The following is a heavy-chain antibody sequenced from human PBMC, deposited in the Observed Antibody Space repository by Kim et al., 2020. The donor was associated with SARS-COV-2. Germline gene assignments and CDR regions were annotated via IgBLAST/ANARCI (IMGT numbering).Heavy chain of an antibody. V-gene: IGHV4-39*01. CDR3: ARLVVRGGHTTG. D-gene: IGHD3-10*01. J-gene: IGHJ4*02. Sequence: YYHPSLKRRVTISVDTSKNQFSLKLSSVAAADTAVYYCARLVVRGGHTTGWGQGTLVTVSS.